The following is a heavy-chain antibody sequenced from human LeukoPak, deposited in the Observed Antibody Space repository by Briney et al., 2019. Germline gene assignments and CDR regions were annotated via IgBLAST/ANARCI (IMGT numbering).Heavy chain of an antibody. V-gene: IGHV1-3*03. Sequence: ASVKVSCKASGYTFTSYAMHWVRQAPGQRLEWMGWINAGNGNTKYSQEFQGRVTITRDTPASTAYMELSSLRSEDMAVYYCARARRDSSGYYWDYWGQGTLVTVPS. CDR3: ARARRDSSGYYWDY. D-gene: IGHD3-22*01. CDR2: INAGNGNT. J-gene: IGHJ4*02. CDR1: GYTFTSYA.